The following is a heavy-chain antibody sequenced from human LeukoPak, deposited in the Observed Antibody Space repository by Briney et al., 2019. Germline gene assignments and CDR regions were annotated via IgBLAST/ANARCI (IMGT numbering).Heavy chain of an antibody. CDR1: GFTFSSYG. J-gene: IGHJ4*02. Sequence: GGSLRLSCAASGFTFSSYGISWVRQAPGKGLEWVAKIKEDEGEKYYVDSVKGRFTISRDKATHSLYLEMTRLRAEDTDVSYCARDAQDDFWSGYHFDSWGQGTLVTVSS. D-gene: IGHD3-3*01. CDR3: ARDAQDDFWSGYHFDS. CDR2: IKEDEGEK. V-gene: IGHV3-7*01.